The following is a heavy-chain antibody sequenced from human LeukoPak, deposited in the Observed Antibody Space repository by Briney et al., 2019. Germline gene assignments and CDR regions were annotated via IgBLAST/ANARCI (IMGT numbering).Heavy chain of an antibody. V-gene: IGHV1-2*02. Sequence: GASVKVSCKASGYTFTGYYMHWVRQAPGQGLEWMGWINPNSGGTNYAQKFQGRVTMTRDTSIGTAYMELSRLRSDDTAVYYCANSGSSSWYNWFDPWGQGTLVTVSS. CDR3: ANSGSSSWYNWFDP. CDR1: GYTFTGYY. D-gene: IGHD6-13*01. CDR2: INPNSGGT. J-gene: IGHJ5*02.